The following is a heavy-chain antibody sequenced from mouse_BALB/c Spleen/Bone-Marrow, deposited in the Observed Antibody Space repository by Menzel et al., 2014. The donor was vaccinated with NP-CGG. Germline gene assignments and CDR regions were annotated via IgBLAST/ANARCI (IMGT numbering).Heavy chain of an antibody. V-gene: IGHV1-9*01. CDR2: ILPGSGST. D-gene: IGHD1-1*01. Sequence: VKLVESGAELMKPGASVKISCKATGYTFSSYWIEWVKQRPGHGLEWIGEILPGSGSTNYNEKFKGKATFTADTSSNTAYMQLSSLISEDSAVYYCAREDGLWYFDVWGAGTTVTVSS. CDR1: GYTFSSYW. CDR3: AREDGLWYFDV. J-gene: IGHJ1*01.